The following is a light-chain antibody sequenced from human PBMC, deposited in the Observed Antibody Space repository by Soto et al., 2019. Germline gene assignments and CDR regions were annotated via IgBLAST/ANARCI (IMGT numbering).Light chain of an antibody. CDR3: CSYAGSTYFV. CDR1: SSDVGSYNL. V-gene: IGLV2-23*03. CDR2: EGS. Sequence: QSMLTQPASMSVSPGQSITISCTGTSSDVGSYNLVSWYQQHPGKAPKLMIYEGSKRPSGVSNRFSGSKSGNTASLTISGLQTEEEADYYCCSYAGSTYFVFGTGTKVTVL. J-gene: IGLJ1*01.